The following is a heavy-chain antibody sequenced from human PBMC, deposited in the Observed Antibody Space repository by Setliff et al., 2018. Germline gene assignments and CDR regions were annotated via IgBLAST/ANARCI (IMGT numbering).Heavy chain of an antibody. CDR2: INPYGSEK. V-gene: IGHV3-7*03. CDR1: GFIFTKEW. Sequence: PGGSLRLSCASSGFIFTKEWMSWVRQAPGTGLELVANINPYGSEKNYVDSVKGRFSISRDIAKNSLILQMNSLRVDDTAVYYCARGPFWGQGTLVTVSS. J-gene: IGHJ4*02. CDR3: ARGPF.